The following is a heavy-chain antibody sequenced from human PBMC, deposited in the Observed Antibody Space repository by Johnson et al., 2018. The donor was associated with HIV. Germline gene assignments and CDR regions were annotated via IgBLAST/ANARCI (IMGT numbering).Heavy chain of an antibody. V-gene: IGHV3-9*01. CDR1: GFTFDDYA. J-gene: IGHJ3*02. CDR2: ISWNSGSI. Sequence: VQLVESGGGLVQPGRSVRLSCAASGFTFDDYAMHWVRQAPGKGLEWVSGISWNSGSIGYADSVKGRFTISRDNAKNSLYLQMNSLRAEDTALYYVAKVRYDSSGYWDREHDAFDIWGQGTMVTVSS. CDR3: AKVRYDSSGYWDREHDAFDI. D-gene: IGHD3-22*01.